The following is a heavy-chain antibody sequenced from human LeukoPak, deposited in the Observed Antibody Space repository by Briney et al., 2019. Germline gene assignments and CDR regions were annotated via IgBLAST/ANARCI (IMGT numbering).Heavy chain of an antibody. CDR3: ARVITIFGVVVLTGPFDI. Sequence: SETLSLTCTVSGGSISSYYWNWIRHPPGKGLECIGYISNSGSTKYNPSLKSRVTISIDTSKNQFSLKLSSVPAADTAVYYCARVITIFGVVVLTGPFDIWGQGTMVTVSS. V-gene: IGHV4-59*01. CDR1: GGSISSYY. D-gene: IGHD3-3*01. CDR2: ISNSGST. J-gene: IGHJ3*02.